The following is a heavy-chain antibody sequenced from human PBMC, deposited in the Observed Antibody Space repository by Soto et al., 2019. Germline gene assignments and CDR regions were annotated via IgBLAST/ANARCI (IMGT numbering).Heavy chain of an antibody. CDR3: AKDPVGATGPIDY. J-gene: IGHJ4*02. CDR2: ISYDGSNK. Sequence: QVQLVESGGGVVQPGRSLRLSCAASGFTFSSYGMHWVRQAPGKGLEWVAVISYDGSNKYYADSVKGRFTISRDNSKNTLYLQMNSLRAEDTAVYYCAKDPVGATGPIDYWGQGTLVTVSS. CDR1: GFTFSSYG. V-gene: IGHV3-30*18. D-gene: IGHD1-26*01.